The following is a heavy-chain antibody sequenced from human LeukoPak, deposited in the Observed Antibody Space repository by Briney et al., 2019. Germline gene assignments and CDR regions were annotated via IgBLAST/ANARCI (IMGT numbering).Heavy chain of an antibody. CDR1: GFTFSSYW. CDR3: ARIVVVVAYDY. J-gene: IGHJ4*02. D-gene: IGHD2-15*01. CDR2: IKQDGSEK. V-gene: IGHV3-7*01. Sequence: SGGSLRLSCAASGFTFSSYWMSWVRQALGKGLEWVANIKQDGSEKYYVDSVKGRFTISRDNAKNSLYLQMNSLRAEDTAVYYCARIVVVVAYDYWGQGTLVTVSS.